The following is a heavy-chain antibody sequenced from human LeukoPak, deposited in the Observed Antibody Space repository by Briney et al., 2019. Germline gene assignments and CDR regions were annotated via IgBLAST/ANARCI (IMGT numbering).Heavy chain of an antibody. D-gene: IGHD1-1*01. Sequence: PGGSLRLSCKVSGFTVSSNYMSWVRQAPGKGLEWDSIIHSVGDTFYADSVKGRFTISRDNSNNMVYLQMNSLTVEDTAVYYCARQGTGLDYWGQGTLVTVSS. J-gene: IGHJ4*02. CDR2: IHSVGDT. CDR3: ARQGTGLDY. CDR1: GFTVSSNY. V-gene: IGHV3-53*01.